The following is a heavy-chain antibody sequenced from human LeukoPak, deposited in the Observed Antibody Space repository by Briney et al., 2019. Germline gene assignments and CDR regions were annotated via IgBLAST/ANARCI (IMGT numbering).Heavy chain of an antibody. V-gene: IGHV4-34*01. CDR1: GGSFSGYN. D-gene: IGHD3-22*01. CDR3: ARGHSRYYDSSGYWWFDP. CDR2: INRSGST. J-gene: IGHJ5*02. Sequence: PSETLSLTCAVYGGSFSGYNWIWIRQPPGKGLEWLGEINRSGSTNYNPSLTSRVTISADTSKNQFSLKLSSVTAADTAVYYCARGHSRYYDSSGYWWFDPWGRGTLVTVSS.